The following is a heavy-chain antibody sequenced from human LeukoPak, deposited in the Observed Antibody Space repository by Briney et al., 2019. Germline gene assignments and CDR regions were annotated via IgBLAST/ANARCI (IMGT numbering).Heavy chain of an antibody. D-gene: IGHD1-26*01. V-gene: IGHV4-61*02. CDR2: IYSSGRT. Sequence: SETLSLACTVSGYSISSDYYWSWIRQPAGEGLEWIGRIYSSGRTHYSPSLKSRVAISVDTSKNRFSLRLSSVTAADTAVYYCARDLGGSYSSETWFDPWGQGTLVTVSS. CDR3: ARDLGGSYSSETWFDP. CDR1: GYSISSDYY. J-gene: IGHJ5*02.